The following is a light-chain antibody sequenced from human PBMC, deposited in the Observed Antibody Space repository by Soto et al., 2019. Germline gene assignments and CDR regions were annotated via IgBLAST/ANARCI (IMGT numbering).Light chain of an antibody. V-gene: IGKV3-11*01. CDR2: DAS. J-gene: IGKJ2*01. Sequence: ESVLTQAPATLSLSPGESATLSCMASRSVSSYLAWYQQKPCQAPRLLIYDASTRATGVPARFSGSGSGTDFTLTISSLEPADFAVYYCQQRSNWPPYTFGQGTKVDIK. CDR1: RSVSSY. CDR3: QQRSNWPPYT.